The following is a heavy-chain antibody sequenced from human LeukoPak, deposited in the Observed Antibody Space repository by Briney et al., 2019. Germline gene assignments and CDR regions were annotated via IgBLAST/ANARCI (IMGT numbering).Heavy chain of an antibody. CDR2: IYYSGST. CDR1: GGSISSHY. D-gene: IGHD3-3*01. J-gene: IGHJ3*02. CDR3: ARDKVATIFGVVTRLTPFDI. Sequence: SETLSLTCTVSGGSISSHYWSWIRQPPGKGLEWIGYIYYSGSTNYNPSLKSRVTISVDTSKNQFSLKLSSVTAADTAVYYCARDKVATIFGVVTRLTPFDIWGQGTMVTVSS. V-gene: IGHV4-59*11.